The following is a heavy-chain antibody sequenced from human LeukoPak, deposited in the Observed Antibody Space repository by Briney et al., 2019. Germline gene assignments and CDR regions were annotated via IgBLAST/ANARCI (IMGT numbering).Heavy chain of an antibody. CDR1: GYTFTGYY. Sequence: ASVKVSCKASGYTFTGYYMHWVRQAAGQGLEWMRWINPHSGGINYAKKFQGSVTMTADTDISTAFMELTRLTSADTAIYYCVPGGGLFRHYYFDYWGQGTLVTVSS. CDR2: INPHSGGI. V-gene: IGHV1-2*02. J-gene: IGHJ4*02. D-gene: IGHD3-10*01. CDR3: VPGGGLFRHYYFDY.